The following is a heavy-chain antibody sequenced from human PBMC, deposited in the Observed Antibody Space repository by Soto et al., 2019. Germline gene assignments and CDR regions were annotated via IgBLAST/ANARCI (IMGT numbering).Heavy chain of an antibody. J-gene: IGHJ6*02. CDR3: ARGIPLILGVSIAAGGAMDV. V-gene: IGHV3-64*02. CDR1: GFIFNEST. CDR2: VSTSGRST. D-gene: IGHD2-8*01. Sequence: GGSLRLSCSASGFIFNESTIYWVRQVPGKGLEAISAVSTSGRSTYYADSVKDRFTISRDNSKNTLFLQMGSLRPEDTAIYYCARGIPLILGVSIAAGGAMDVWGQGTTVTVSS.